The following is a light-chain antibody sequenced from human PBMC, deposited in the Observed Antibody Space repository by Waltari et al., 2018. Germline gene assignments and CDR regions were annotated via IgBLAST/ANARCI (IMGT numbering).Light chain of an antibody. J-gene: IGKJ1*01. CDR3: QQYNNWPPWT. V-gene: IGKV3-15*01. CDR2: GAS. Sequence: EIVMMQSPATLSVSPGERAILSCRASQSVSSNLAWYQQKPGQAPRLLIYGASTRATGVPARFSGSGSGTEFTLTISSLQSEDFAVYYCQQYNNWPPWTFGQGTKVEIK. CDR1: QSVSSN.